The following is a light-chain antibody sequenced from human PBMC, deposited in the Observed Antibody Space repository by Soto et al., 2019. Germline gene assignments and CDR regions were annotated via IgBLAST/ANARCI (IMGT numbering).Light chain of an antibody. CDR1: QSVATN. Sequence: EAVLTQSPATLSVSPGERATLSCRASQSVATNLAWYQQRPGQAPRLLIYGASKRAIGLPARFRGSGSGTEFTLTITSLQSEDFAVYYCQQYNNWPQTFGQGTKVEIK. V-gene: IGKV3-15*01. CDR2: GAS. J-gene: IGKJ1*01. CDR3: QQYNNWPQT.